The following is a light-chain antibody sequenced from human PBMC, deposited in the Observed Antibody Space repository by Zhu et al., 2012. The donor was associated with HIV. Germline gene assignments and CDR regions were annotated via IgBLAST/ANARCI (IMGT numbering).Light chain of an antibody. Sequence: EIVLTQSPGTLSLSPGERATLSCRASQTVSSSYLAWYHQKPGQAPRLLIYGASTRATGIPDRFSGSGSGTDFTLTISRLEPEDFAVYYCQHYGSSFFTFGGGTKVDIK. CDR1: QTVSSSY. CDR3: QHYGSSFFT. V-gene: IGKV3-20*01. CDR2: GAS. J-gene: IGKJ4*01.